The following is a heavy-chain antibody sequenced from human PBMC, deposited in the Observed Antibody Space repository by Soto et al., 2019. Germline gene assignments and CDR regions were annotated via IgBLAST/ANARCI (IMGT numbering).Heavy chain of an antibody. Sequence: QVQLVQSGAEVKKPGASVKVSCKASGYTFTSSYIHWVRQAPDQGLEWMAIINPLGGSTNYEQQFQGRLTVTMDTSASTVYMELSSLRSEDTAVYYCGRELFTGVYWGQGTLVTVSS. CDR1: GYTFTSSY. J-gene: IGHJ4*02. CDR2: INPLGGST. CDR3: GRELFTGVY. V-gene: IGHV1-46*03. D-gene: IGHD2-8*01.